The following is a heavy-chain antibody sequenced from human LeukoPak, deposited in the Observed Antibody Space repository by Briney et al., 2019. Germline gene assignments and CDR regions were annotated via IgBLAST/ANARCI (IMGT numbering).Heavy chain of an antibody. CDR1: GGTFSSYA. CDR3: AGEASSCGGDCHRWFDP. J-gene: IGHJ5*02. V-gene: IGHV1-69*01. D-gene: IGHD2-21*02. CDR2: IIPIFGTA. Sequence: LWASVKVSCKASGGTFSSYAISWVRQAPGQGLEWMGGIIPIFGTANYAQKFQGRVTITADESTSTAYMELSSLRSEDTAVYYCAGEASSCGGDCHRWFDPWGQGTLVTVSS.